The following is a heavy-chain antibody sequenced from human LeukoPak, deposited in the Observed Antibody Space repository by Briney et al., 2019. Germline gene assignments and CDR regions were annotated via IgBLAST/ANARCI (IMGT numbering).Heavy chain of an antibody. V-gene: IGHV1-46*01. J-gene: IGHJ3*02. D-gene: IGHD2-15*01. Sequence: ASVKVSCKASGYTFTSYYMQWVRQAPGQGLEWMGIINPSGGSTSYAQKFQGRVTMTRDMSTSTVYMELSSLRSEGTAVYYCARESRFVGGSRDAFDIWGQGTMVTVSS. CDR2: INPSGGST. CDR1: GYTFTSYY. CDR3: ARESRFVGGSRDAFDI.